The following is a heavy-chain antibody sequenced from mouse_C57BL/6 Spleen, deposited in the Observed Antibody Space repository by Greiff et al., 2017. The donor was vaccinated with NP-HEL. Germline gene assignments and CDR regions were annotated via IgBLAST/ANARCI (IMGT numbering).Heavy chain of an antibody. CDR3: ARYEWDYDYDDYAMDY. V-gene: IGHV7-3*01. CDR1: GFTFTDYY. Sequence: DVMLVESGGGLVQPGGSLSLSCAASGFTFTDYYMSWVRQPPGKALEWLGFIRNKANGYTTEYSASVKGRFTISRDNSQSILYLQMNALRAEDSATYYCARYEWDYDYDDYAMDYWGQGTSVTVSS. D-gene: IGHD2-4*01. CDR2: IRNKANGYTT. J-gene: IGHJ4*01.